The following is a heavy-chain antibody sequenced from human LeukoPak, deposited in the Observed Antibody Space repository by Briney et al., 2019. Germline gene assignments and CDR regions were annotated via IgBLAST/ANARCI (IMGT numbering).Heavy chain of an antibody. J-gene: IGHJ6*03. V-gene: IGHV1-2*02. Sequence: ASVTVSFRASGYTFTDYYMHWVRQAPGQGLAWMGWINPNSGGANYAQKFQGRVTMTRDTSISTAYMELSRLRSDDTAVYYCARGPGYRYGYDYYYMDVWGKGTTVTVSS. CDR1: GYTFTDYY. CDR3: ARGPGYRYGYDYYYMDV. CDR2: INPNSGGA. D-gene: IGHD5-18*01.